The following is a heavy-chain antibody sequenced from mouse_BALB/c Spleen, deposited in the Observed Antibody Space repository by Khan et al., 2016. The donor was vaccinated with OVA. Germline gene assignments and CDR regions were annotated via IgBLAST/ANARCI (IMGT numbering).Heavy chain of an antibody. CDR1: GYSFTTYY. V-gene: IGHV1S135*01. CDR2: IDPFNGGS. D-gene: IGHD1-1*01. J-gene: IGHJ3*01. CDR3: ARHGSTSWFAY. Sequence: VQLQQPGPELMKPGASVKISCKASGYSFTTYYIHWVKQSHGKTLEWVGYIDPFNGGSTYTQHFKGKATLTVNKSSSTAYRHLSSLTSEDFAVYYCARHGSTSWFAYWGQGTLVTVSA.